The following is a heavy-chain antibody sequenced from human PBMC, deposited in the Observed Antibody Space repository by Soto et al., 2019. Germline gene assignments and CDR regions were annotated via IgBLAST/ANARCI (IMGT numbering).Heavy chain of an antibody. J-gene: IGHJ2*01. CDR2: IYYIGTS. CDR3: ARVLRAVLSERYYWYFDL. CDR1: GASISSGGYY. V-gene: IGHV4-31*03. Sequence: QVQLQESGPGLVKPSQTLSLTCTVSGASISSGGYYWGWIRQHPGKGLEWIGFIYYIGTSYYNPSLESRSTLSVDTSKNHFSLTLTSVTAADTAVYYWARVLRAVLSERYYWYFDLWGRGTLVTVSS. D-gene: IGHD3-16*02.